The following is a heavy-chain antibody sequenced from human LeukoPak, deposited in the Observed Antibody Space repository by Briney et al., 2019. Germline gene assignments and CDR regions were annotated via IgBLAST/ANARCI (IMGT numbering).Heavy chain of an antibody. CDR2: INPNSGGT. CDR3: ASAQSSGSYLSL. V-gene: IGHV1-2*04. CDR1: GYTFTGYY. D-gene: IGHD3-10*01. Sequence: AASVKVSCKASGYTFTGYYMHWVRPAPGQGLEWMGWINPNSGGTNYAQKFQGWVTMTRDTSNSTAYMELSRLRSDDTAVYYCASAQSSGSYLSLWGQGTLVTVSS. J-gene: IGHJ4*02.